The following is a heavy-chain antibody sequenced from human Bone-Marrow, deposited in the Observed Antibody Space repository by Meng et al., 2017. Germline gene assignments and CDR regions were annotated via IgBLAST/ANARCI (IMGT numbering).Heavy chain of an antibody. D-gene: IGHD4-17*01. CDR3: ASANYGDYISFSF. Sequence: TQLVQSGAEVKKTGSSVKVSCKASGYTFTYRYLHWVRQAPGQALEWMGWITPFNGNTNYAQKFQDRVTITRDRSMSTAYMELSSLRSEDTAMYYCASANYGDYISFSFWGQGTLVTVSS. CDR2: ITPFNGNT. V-gene: IGHV1-45*02. J-gene: IGHJ4*02. CDR1: GYTFTYRY.